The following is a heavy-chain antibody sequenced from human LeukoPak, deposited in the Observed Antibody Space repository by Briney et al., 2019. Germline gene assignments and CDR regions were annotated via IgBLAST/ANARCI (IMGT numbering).Heavy chain of an antibody. J-gene: IGHJ6*02. CDR1: GGSISSGDYY. Sequence: PSETLSLTCTVSGGSISSGDYYWSWIRQPPGKGLEWIGEINHSGSTNYNPSLKSRVTISVDTSKNQYSLKLSSVTAADTAVYYCASPWGYYYDSSGYEMDVWGQGTTVTVSS. CDR2: INHSGST. CDR3: ASPWGYYYDSSGYEMDV. D-gene: IGHD3-22*01. V-gene: IGHV4-39*07.